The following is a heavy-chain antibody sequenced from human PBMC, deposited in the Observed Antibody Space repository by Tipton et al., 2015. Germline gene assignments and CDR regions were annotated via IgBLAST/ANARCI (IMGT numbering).Heavy chain of an antibody. CDR1: GYSFTSYW. D-gene: IGHD2-8*02. CDR2: FYPDDSDT. V-gene: IGHV5-51*01. Sequence: VQLVQSGAEVKKPGESLKISCNGSGYSFTSYWIGWVRQMPGKGLEWMGIFYPDDSDTRYSPSFQGQVTISADKSISTAYLQWNSLKASDTAMYYCARLGLDTSWWVDYWGQGTLVTVSS. J-gene: IGHJ4*02. CDR3: ARLGLDTSWWVDY.